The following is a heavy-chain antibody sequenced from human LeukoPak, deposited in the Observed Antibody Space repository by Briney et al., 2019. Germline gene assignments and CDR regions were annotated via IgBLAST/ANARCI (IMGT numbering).Heavy chain of an antibody. CDR3: ARARTGGGTIFDY. CDR2: INPNSGGT. V-gene: IGHV1-2*02. CDR1: GYTFTGYY. D-gene: IGHD1-7*01. J-gene: IGHJ4*02. Sequence: GASVKVSCKASGYTFTGYYMHWVRQAPGQGLEWMGWINPNSGGTNYAQKFQGRVTMTRDTSISTAYMELSRLRSDDTAVYYCARARTGGGTIFDYWGQGTLVTVSS.